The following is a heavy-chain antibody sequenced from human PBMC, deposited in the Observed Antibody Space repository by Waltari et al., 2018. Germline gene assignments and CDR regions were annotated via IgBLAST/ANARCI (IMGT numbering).Heavy chain of an antibody. CDR3: ARGDYGDYFDY. D-gene: IGHD4-17*01. J-gene: IGHJ4*02. Sequence: QVQLQESGPGLVKPSETLSLTCTVSGYSISSGSYWGWIRQPPGKGLEWIGGIYHRGRTYYSPALKRRVTISVDASKNQFSLKLSSVTAADTAGYYCARGDYGDYFDYWGQGTLVTVSS. CDR2: IYHRGRT. CDR1: GYSISSGSY. V-gene: IGHV4-38-2*02.